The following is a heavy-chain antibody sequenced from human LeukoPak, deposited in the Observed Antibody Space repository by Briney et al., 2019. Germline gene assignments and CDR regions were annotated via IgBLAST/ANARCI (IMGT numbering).Heavy chain of an antibody. CDR3: ARHVQDTAMVTPLYYFDY. CDR2: IYYSGST. CDR1: GGSISSYY. D-gene: IGHD5-18*01. J-gene: IGHJ4*02. V-gene: IGHV4-59*08. Sequence: PSETLSLTCTVSGGSISSYYWSWIQQPPGKGLEWIGYIYYSGSTNYNPSLKSRVTISVDTSKNQFSLKLSSVTAADTAVYYCARHVQDTAMVTPLYYFDYWGQGTLVTVSS.